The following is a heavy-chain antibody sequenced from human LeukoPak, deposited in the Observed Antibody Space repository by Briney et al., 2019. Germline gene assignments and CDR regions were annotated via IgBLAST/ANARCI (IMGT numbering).Heavy chain of an antibody. CDR3: TRSPSLGGNYWGFDY. V-gene: IGHV3-74*01. D-gene: IGHD1-26*01. CDR2: LSPDGSSS. J-gene: IGHJ4*02. Sequence: GGSLRLSCAASKFTFSDFAMSWVRQAPGKGLVWVSRLSPDGSSSIYADSVKGRFTVSRDNAKNTLYLQMNSLRAEDTAMYFCTRSPSLGGNYWGFDYWGQGTLVTVSS. CDR1: KFTFSDFA.